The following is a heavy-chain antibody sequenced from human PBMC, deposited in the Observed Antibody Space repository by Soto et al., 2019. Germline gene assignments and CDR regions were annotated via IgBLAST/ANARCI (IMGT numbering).Heavy chain of an antibody. CDR3: ARGGSGYHTGRGFAGTMDV. V-gene: IGHV1-18*04. CDR2: ISPYNGHT. CDR1: GYIFTGYG. D-gene: IGHD3-22*01. J-gene: IGHJ6*02. Sequence: QVQLVQSGAEVKKPGASVRVSCEASGYIFTGYGISWVRQAPGQGLEWMGWISPYNGHTEFAQRLQGRLTLTTDTSTSTAFMELSNLRSDDTAVYYCARGGSGYHTGRGFAGTMDVWGQGTTVTVSS.